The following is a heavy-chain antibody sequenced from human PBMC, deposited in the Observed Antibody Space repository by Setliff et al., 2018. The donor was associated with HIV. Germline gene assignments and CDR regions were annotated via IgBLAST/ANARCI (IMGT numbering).Heavy chain of an antibody. V-gene: IGHV4-31*03. CDR1: GDSISSGDHY. J-gene: IGHJ6*03. D-gene: IGHD6-13*01. CDR2: IYHTGRT. Sequence: SETLSLTCTVSGDSISSGDHYWSWIRQHPGKGLEWIGYIYHTGRTYFNESLKSRVTISVDTSKNQFSLRLTSVTAADTAVYYCARGSPGYRNFYYYMDVWDKGTTVTVSS. CDR3: ARGSPGYRNFYYYMDV.